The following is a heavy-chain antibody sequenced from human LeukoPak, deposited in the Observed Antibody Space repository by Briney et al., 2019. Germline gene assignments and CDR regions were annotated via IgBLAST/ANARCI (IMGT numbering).Heavy chain of an antibody. CDR1: GFTFSSYG. D-gene: IGHD3-10*01. CDR3: AKDRLLWFGELLPPYYFDY. CDR2: IRYDGSNK. V-gene: IGHV3-30*02. Sequence: PGGSLRLSCAASGFTFSSYGMHWVHQAPGKGLEWVAFIRYDGSNKYYADSVKGRFTISRDNSKNTLYLQMNSLRAEDTAVYYCAKDRLLWFGELLPPYYFDYWGQGTLATVSS. J-gene: IGHJ4*02.